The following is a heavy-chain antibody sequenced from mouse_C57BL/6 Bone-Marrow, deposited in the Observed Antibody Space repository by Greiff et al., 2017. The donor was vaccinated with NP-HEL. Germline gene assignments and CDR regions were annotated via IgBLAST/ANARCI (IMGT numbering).Heavy chain of an antibody. V-gene: IGHV1-5*01. CDR3: TRKEPITTVYYFDY. D-gene: IGHD1-1*01. J-gene: IGHJ2*01. CDR2: IYPGNSDT. CDR1: GYTFTSYW. Sequence: AQLQQSGTVLARPGASVKMSCKTSGYTFTSYWMHWVKQRPGQGLEWIGAIYPGNSDTSYNQKFKGKAKLTAVTSASTAYMELSSLTNEDSAVYYCTRKEPITTVYYFDYWGQGTTLTVSS.